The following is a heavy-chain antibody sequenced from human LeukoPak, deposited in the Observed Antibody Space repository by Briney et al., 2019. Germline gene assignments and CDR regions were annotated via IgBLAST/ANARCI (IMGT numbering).Heavy chain of an antibody. CDR1: GFTLSTYG. J-gene: IGHJ4*02. CDR3: AKDLGSGCPLF. Sequence: PGRSLRLSCAASGFTLSTYGMHWVRQAPGKGLEWVAMISYDGNSKQYADSVKGRFTISRDNSKHTLYLQMNSLRAEDTAVYYCAKDLGSGCPLFWGQGTLVTVSS. D-gene: IGHD3-10*01. V-gene: IGHV3-30*18. CDR2: ISYDGNSK.